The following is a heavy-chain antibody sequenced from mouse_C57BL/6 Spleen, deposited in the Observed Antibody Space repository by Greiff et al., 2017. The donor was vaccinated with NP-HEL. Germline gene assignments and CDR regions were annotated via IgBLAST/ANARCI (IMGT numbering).Heavy chain of an antibody. CDR2: IYPGDGDT. Sequence: QVQLQQSGPELVKPGASVKISCKASGYAFSSSWMNWVKQRPGKGLEWIGRIYPGDGDTNYNGKFKGKATLTADKSSSTAYMQLSSLTSEDSAVYFCARGNRNYAFDYWGQGTTLTVAS. CDR1: GYAFSSSW. CDR3: ARGNRNYAFDY. J-gene: IGHJ2*01. V-gene: IGHV1-82*01. D-gene: IGHD2-1*01.